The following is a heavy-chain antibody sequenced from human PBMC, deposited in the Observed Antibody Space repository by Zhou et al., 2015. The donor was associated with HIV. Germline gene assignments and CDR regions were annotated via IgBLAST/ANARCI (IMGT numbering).Heavy chain of an antibody. Sequence: QPQLVQSGPEVEEPGTSVKVSCKASGYIFTSHGISWVRQAPGQGLEWMGWISNYRGSATYAQKVQGRVTMTTDRSTNTAYMEMRSLTSDDTAVYYCARDSTSMLTLLVDYWGQGTLVIVS. D-gene: IGHD4/OR15-4a*01. J-gene: IGHJ4*02. V-gene: IGHV1-18*01. CDR3: ARDSTSMLTLLVDY. CDR1: GYIFTSHG. CDR2: ISNYRGSA.